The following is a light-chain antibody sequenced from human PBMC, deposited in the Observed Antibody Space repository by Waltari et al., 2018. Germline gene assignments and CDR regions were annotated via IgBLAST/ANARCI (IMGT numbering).Light chain of an antibody. V-gene: IGKV3D-15*01. CDR1: QSVSTN. Sequence: IVMTQSPATLSVSPGERVALSCRASQSVSTNFAWYQQRPGQAPRLLIYDTSTRATGIPARFSGSGSGTEFTLTISSLQSEDSGIYYCQQYENWPPWTFGQGTKVEIK. CDR3: QQYENWPPWT. J-gene: IGKJ1*01. CDR2: DTS.